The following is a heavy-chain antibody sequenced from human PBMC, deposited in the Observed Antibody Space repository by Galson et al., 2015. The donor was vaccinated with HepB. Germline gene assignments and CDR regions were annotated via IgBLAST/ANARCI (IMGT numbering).Heavy chain of an antibody. CDR3: ASPLPLTMVRGVIIADPYYYYYGMGV. V-gene: IGHV3-21*01. Sequence: FSNYSMNWVRQAPGKGLEWVSSISSSSRLVYYADSVKGRFTISRDNAKNSLYLQMNSLRAEDTAVYYCASPLPLTMVRGVIIADPYYYYYGMGVWGQGTTVTVSS. D-gene: IGHD3-10*01. CDR2: ISSSSRLV. CDR1: FSNYS. J-gene: IGHJ6*02.